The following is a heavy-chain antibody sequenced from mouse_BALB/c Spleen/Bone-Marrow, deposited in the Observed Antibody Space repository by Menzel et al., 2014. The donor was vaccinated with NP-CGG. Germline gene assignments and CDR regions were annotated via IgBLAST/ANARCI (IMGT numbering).Heavy chain of an antibody. CDR3: ARHGYGNYVAMDY. CDR1: GYSFTGYT. J-gene: IGHJ4*01. Sequence: EVHLVESGPELVKPGASMKISCKASGYSFTGYTMNWVKQSHGKNLEWIGHINPYNGGTSQNQKFKGKATLTVDKSSSTAYMELLSLTSEDSAVYYCARHGYGNYVAMDYWGQGTSVTVSS. CDR2: INPYNGGT. D-gene: IGHD2-10*02. V-gene: IGHV1-18*01.